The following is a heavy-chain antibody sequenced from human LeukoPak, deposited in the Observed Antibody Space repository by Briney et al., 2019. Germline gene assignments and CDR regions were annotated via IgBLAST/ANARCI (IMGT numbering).Heavy chain of an antibody. CDR3: AKGGYGDYFDY. Sequence: GGSLRLPCAASGFTFDDYTMHWVRQAPGKGLEWVSLISWDGGSTYYADSVKGRFTISRDNSKNSLYLQMNSLRTEDTALYYCAKGGYGDYFDYWGQGTLVTVSS. J-gene: IGHJ4*02. CDR2: ISWDGGST. V-gene: IGHV3-43*01. D-gene: IGHD4-17*01. CDR1: GFTFDDYT.